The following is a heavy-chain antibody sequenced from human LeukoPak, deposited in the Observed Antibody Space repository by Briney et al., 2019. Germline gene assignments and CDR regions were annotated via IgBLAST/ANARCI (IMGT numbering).Heavy chain of an antibody. D-gene: IGHD5-24*01. J-gene: IGHJ4*02. CDR2: INPDGSEE. CDR3: ARHVNYNRCDY. V-gene: IGHV3-7*01. CDR1: GFTFSNSW. Sequence: PGGSLRLSCATSGFTFSNSWMAWVRQAPGNGLEWVANINPDGSEEYYSDSMNGRFSISRDNAKNSVYLQMNSLGAEDTAVYYCARHVNYNRCDYWGQGTLVTVSS.